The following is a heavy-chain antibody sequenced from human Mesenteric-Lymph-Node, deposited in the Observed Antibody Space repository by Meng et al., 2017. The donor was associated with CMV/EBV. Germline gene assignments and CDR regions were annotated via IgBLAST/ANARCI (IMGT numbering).Heavy chain of an antibody. D-gene: IGHD3-10*01. CDR3: ARVGGSGSLYYHGMDV. Sequence: GESLKISCAASGFSLGTYVMHWVRQAPGKGLEYVSAISSDGGSTMYADSVKGRFTISRDNSKNTLFLQMGSLRTEDMAVYYCARVGGSGSLYYHGMDVWGQGTTVTVSS. CDR1: GFSLGTYV. CDR2: ISSDGGST. J-gene: IGHJ6*02. V-gene: IGHV3-64*02.